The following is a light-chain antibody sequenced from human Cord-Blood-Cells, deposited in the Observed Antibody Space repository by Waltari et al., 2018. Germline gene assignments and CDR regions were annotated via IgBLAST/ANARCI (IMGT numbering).Light chain of an antibody. CDR2: AAS. V-gene: IGKV1-39*01. Sequence: DIQMTQSPSSLSASVGDRVTIPCRASQSISSYLNWYQQKPGKAPKLLIYAASSLQSGVPSRFSGSGSGKDFTLTISSLQPEDFETYYCQQSYSTPYTFGQGTKLEIK. CDR1: QSISSY. J-gene: IGKJ2*01. CDR3: QQSYSTPYT.